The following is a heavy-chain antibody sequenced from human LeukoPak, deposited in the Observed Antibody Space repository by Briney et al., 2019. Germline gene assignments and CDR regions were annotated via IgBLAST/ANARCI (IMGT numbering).Heavy chain of an antibody. Sequence: SETLSLTCTVSGGSISSSPYWWGWIRQPPGKGLEWIGSFYYSGSTYYNPSLKSRVSISADTSKNQFSLKLSSVTAADTAVYYCARLWRAAIDYGGRGILVTVSS. CDR3: ARLWRAAIDY. J-gene: IGHJ4*02. CDR1: GGSISSSPYW. CDR2: FYYSGST. D-gene: IGHD1-1*01. V-gene: IGHV4-39*01.